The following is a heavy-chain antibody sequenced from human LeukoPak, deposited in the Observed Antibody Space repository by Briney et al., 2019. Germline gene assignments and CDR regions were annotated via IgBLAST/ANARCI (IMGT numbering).Heavy chain of an antibody. CDR3: ARYRGGSYYDAFDV. V-gene: IGHV3-48*04. CDR1: GFTFSSYS. D-gene: IGHD1-26*01. CDR2: ISSSSSTI. Sequence: SGGSLRLSCAASGFTFSSYSMNWVRQAPGKGLEWVSYISSSSSTIYYADSVKGRFTISRDNAKNSLFLQMNSLRAEDAAVYYCARYRGGSYYDAFDVWGQGTMVTVSS. J-gene: IGHJ3*01.